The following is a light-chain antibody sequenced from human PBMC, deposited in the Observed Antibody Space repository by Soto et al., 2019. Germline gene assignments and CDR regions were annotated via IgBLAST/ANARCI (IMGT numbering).Light chain of an antibody. CDR3: QQYNNWPRT. CDR2: GAS. V-gene: IGKV3-15*01. J-gene: IGKJ1*01. CDR1: QSVSSD. Sequence: EIVMTQSHSTLSVSPGERTTLSCMASQSVSSDLAWYHQKPGQAPRLLIYGASTRATGVPARFSGSGSGTEFTLTINSLQSEDFAVYYCQQYNNWPRTFGQGTKV.